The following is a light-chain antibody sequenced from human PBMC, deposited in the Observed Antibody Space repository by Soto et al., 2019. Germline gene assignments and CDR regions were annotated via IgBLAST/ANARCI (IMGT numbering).Light chain of an antibody. CDR2: GAS. CDR1: QAVYSSL. Sequence: ETVLTQSPGTLSLSPGEGATLSCRATQAVYSSLVAWYQQTPGQAPRLLIYGASSRDTGIPDRFSGSGSGTDFTLSSSSLEVEDFAVYHCQQYGNAPITFGQGTRLEIK. CDR3: QQYGNAPIT. V-gene: IGKV3-20*01. J-gene: IGKJ5*01.